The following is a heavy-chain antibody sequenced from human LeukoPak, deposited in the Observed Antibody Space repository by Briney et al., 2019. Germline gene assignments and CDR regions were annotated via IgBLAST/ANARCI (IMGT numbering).Heavy chain of an antibody. J-gene: IGHJ4*02. V-gene: IGHV3-23*01. Sequence: GGSLRLPCAASGFIFSSYAMSWVRQAPGKGLEWVSGFSGSGGSTYYADSVQGRFTISRDNSKNTLYLQMNSLRAEDTAVYYCAKPRSAESPFDYWGQGTLVAVSS. CDR2: FSGSGGST. CDR3: AKPRSAESPFDY. CDR1: GFIFSSYA. D-gene: IGHD3-3*01.